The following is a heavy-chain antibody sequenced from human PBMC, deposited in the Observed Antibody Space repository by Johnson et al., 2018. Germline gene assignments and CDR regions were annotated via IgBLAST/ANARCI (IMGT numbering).Heavy chain of an antibody. CDR3: ARARKTYYDFWSGDGGMDV. Sequence: QVQLVQSGGGLVQPGGSLRLSCAASGFTFTNYAMHWVRQAPGKGLEWVTIIWFDGSNKYYADSVKGRFTISRDNSKRTLYLQMNSLRAEDTAVYYCARARKTYYDFWSGDGGMDVWGQ. J-gene: IGHJ6*02. CDR1: GFTFTNYA. CDR2: IWFDGSNK. D-gene: IGHD3-3*01. V-gene: IGHV3-33*01.